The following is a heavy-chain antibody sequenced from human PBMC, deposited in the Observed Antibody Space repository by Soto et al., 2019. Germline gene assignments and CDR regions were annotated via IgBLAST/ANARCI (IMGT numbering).Heavy chain of an antibody. J-gene: IGHJ5*02. V-gene: IGHV3-66*01. CDR3: ASPFLEWLSPFDP. CDR2: IYSGGST. D-gene: IGHD3-3*02. Sequence: GGSLRLSCAASGFTLSRNYKSWVRQAPGKGLEWVSVIYSGGSTYYADSVKGRFTISRDNSKNTLYLQMNSLRAEDTAVYYCASPFLEWLSPFDPWGQGTLVIVSS. CDR1: GFTLSRNY.